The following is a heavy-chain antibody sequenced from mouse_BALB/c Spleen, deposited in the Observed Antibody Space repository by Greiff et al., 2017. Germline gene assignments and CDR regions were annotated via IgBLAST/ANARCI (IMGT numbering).Heavy chain of an antibody. D-gene: IGHD2-1*01. CDR1: GYTFTSYW. V-gene: IGHV1-7*01. CDR3: ASYDGNAWFAY. Sequence: QVQLKQSGAELAKPGASVKMSCKASGYTFTSYWMHWVKQRPGQGLEWIGYITPSTGYTEYNQKFKDKATLTADKSSSTAYMQLSSLTSEDSAVYYCASYDGNAWFAYWGQGTLVTVSA. J-gene: IGHJ3*01. CDR2: ITPSTGYT.